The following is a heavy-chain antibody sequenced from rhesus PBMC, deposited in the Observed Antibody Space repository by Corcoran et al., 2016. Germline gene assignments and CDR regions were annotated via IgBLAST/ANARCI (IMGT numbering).Heavy chain of an antibody. CDR3: ARLAAEGRYYGLDS. V-gene: IGHV4-173*01. D-gene: IGHD6-13*01. CDR2: ISGSGRST. CDR1: GGSLSSNH. J-gene: IGHJ6*01. Sequence: QLQLQESGPGLVKPSETLSLTCAVSGGSLSSNHRRWFRPPPGKGREWIGRISGSGRSTDYNPSLKSRVTISTNTSKNQFSLKLSSVTAADTAVYYCARLAAEGRYYGLDSWGQGVVVTVSS.